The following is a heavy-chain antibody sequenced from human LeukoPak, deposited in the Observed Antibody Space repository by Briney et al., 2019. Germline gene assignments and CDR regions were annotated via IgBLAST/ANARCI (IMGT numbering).Heavy chain of an antibody. CDR3: ARTLSGSGDYVSRHFYYGVDV. V-gene: IGHV4-34*01. CDR1: GGSFSGYY. CDR2: INHSGST. Sequence: PSETLSLTCAVYGGSFSGYYWSWIRQPPGKGLEWIGEINHSGSTNYNPSLKSRVTISVDTSKNQFSLKLSSVTAADTAVYYCARTLSGSGDYVSRHFYYGVDVWGHGTTVTVSS. D-gene: IGHD4-17*01. J-gene: IGHJ6*02.